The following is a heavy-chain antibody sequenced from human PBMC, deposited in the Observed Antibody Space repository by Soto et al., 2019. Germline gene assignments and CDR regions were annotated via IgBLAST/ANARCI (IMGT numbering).Heavy chain of an antibody. CDR3: ARVGQFFLWFGYYHYLMYF. V-gene: IGHV1-18*01. Sequence: GASVKVSCKASGYTFTSYGISWVRQAPGQGLEWMGWISAYNGNTNYAQKLQGRVTMTTDTSTSTAYMELRSLRSDDTAVYYCARVGQFFLWFGYYHYLMYFCGQGSSVTVSS. D-gene: IGHD3-10*01. CDR1: GYTFTSYG. J-gene: IGHJ6*02. CDR2: ISAYNGNT.